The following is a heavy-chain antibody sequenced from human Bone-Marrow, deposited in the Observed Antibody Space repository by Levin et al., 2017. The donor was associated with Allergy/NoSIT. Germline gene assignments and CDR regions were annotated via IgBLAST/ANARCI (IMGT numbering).Heavy chain of an antibody. D-gene: IGHD2-2*02. CDR2: IYYSGST. CDR3: ARDGGYCSSTSCYTGNYYYYGMDV. V-gene: IGHV4-59*01. J-gene: IGHJ6*02. CDR1: GGSISSYY. Sequence: SSETLSLTCTVSGGSISSYYWSWIRQPPGKGLEWIGYIYYSGSTNYNPSLKSRVTISVDTSKNQFSLKLSSVTAADTAVYYCARDGGYCSSTSCYTGNYYYYGMDVWGQGTTVTVSS.